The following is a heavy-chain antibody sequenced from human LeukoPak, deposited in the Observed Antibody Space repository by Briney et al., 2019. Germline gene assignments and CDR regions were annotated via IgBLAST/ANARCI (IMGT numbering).Heavy chain of an antibody. CDR2: ISSSSDYI. Sequence: PGGSLRLSCAASTFTFSSDSMNWVRHAPGKGLELVSSISSSSDYIYYADSVKGRFTIFRDNAKNSLYLQMNSLRVEDSAIYYCVRDSGSSWREGLNYWGQGTLVTVSS. D-gene: IGHD6-13*01. CDR1: TFTFSSDS. CDR3: VRDSGSSWREGLNY. V-gene: IGHV3-21*01. J-gene: IGHJ4*02.